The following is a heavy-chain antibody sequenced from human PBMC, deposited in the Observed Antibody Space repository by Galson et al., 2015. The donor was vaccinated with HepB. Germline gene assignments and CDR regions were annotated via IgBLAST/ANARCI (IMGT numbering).Heavy chain of an antibody. V-gene: IGHV3-21*01. Sequence: SLRLSCAASGFTFSSYSMNWVRQAPGKGLEWVSSISSSSSYIYYADSVKGRFTISRDNAKNSLYLQMNSLRAEDTAVYYCARKGYSSSSALDYWGQGTLVTVSS. CDR3: ARKGYSSSSALDY. D-gene: IGHD6-6*01. CDR2: ISSSSSYI. J-gene: IGHJ4*02. CDR1: GFTFSSYS.